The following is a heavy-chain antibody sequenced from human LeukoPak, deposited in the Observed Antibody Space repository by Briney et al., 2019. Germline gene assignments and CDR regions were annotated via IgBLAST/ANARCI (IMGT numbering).Heavy chain of an antibody. Sequence: GGSLRLSCAASGFTFSSYAMSWVRQAPGKGLEWVSAVSGSGGSTYYADSVKGRFTISRDNSKNTLYLQMNSLRAEDTAVYYCAEDGGTGYYGSGSYLYFDYWGQGTLVTVSS. CDR3: AEDGGTGYYGSGSYLYFDY. D-gene: IGHD3-10*01. CDR1: GFTFSSYA. J-gene: IGHJ4*02. V-gene: IGHV3-23*01. CDR2: VSGSGGST.